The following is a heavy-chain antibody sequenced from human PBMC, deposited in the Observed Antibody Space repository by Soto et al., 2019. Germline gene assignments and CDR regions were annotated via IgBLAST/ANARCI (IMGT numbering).Heavy chain of an antibody. CDR3: ARVERGTATTVVDAFDI. V-gene: IGHV4-34*01. J-gene: IGHJ3*02. Sequence: QVQLQQWGAGLLKHSETLSLTCAVNGGFVTSGSYYWSWIRQPPWKGLEWIGEMSHSGGTHFSPSLKSRVTISVDTSKNQFTLKMSSVTAADTALYYCARVERGTATTVVDAFDIWGPWTMVTVSS. D-gene: IGHD1-1*01. CDR1: GGFVTSGSYY. CDR2: MSHSGGT.